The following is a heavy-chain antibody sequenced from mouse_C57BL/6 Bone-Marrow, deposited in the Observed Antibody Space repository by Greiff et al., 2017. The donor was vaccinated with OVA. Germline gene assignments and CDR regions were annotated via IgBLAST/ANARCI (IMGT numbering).Heavy chain of an antibody. V-gene: IGHV1-81*01. D-gene: IGHD2-4*01. Sequence: VQLQQSGAELARPGASVKLSCKASGYTFTSYGISWVKQRTGQGLEWIGEIYPRSGNTYYNEKFKGKATLTADKSSSTAYMELRSLTSEDSAVYFCARDYDYDGPYAMDYWGQGTSVTVSS. CDR1: GYTFTSYG. CDR3: ARDYDYDGPYAMDY. CDR2: IYPRSGNT. J-gene: IGHJ4*01.